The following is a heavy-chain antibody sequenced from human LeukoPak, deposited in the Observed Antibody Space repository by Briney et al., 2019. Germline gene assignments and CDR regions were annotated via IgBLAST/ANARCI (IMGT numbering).Heavy chain of an antibody. D-gene: IGHD1-26*01. J-gene: IGHJ6*02. CDR3: ATESQASYYYGMDV. V-gene: IGHV1-69*04. CDR1: GGTFSSYA. CDR2: IIPILGIA. Sequence: ASVKVSCKASGGTFSSYAISWVRQAPGQGLEWMGRIIPILGIANYAQKFQGRVTITADKSTSTAYMELSSLRSEDTAVYYCATESQASYYYGMDVWGQGTTVTVSS.